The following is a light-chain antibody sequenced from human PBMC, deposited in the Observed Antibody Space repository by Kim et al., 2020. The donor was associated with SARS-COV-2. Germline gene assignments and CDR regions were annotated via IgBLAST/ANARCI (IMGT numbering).Light chain of an antibody. Sequence: PASISCRYKESLVYRDGNTYLNWFQQRPGQAPRRLIYEVSNRDSGVPDRFSGSGSGTDFTLTISRVEAEDVATYFCMQGTDWPPTFGQGTRLEIK. CDR3: MQGTDWPPT. CDR2: EVS. J-gene: IGKJ5*01. CDR1: ESLVYRDGNTY. V-gene: IGKV2-30*01.